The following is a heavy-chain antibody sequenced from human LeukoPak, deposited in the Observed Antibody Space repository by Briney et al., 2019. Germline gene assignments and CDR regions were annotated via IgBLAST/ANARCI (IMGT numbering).Heavy chain of an antibody. Sequence: PGRSLRLSCAASGFTFSSYGMHWVRQAPGKGLGWVAVIWYDGSNKYYAASVKGRFTISRDNSKNTLYLQMNSLRAEDTAVYYCARDYYDFWSGYYGRVMGYYYYMDVWGKGTTVTVSS. CDR1: GFTFSSYG. CDR3: ARDYYDFWSGYYGRVMGYYYYMDV. V-gene: IGHV3-33*01. J-gene: IGHJ6*03. CDR2: IWYDGSNK. D-gene: IGHD3-3*01.